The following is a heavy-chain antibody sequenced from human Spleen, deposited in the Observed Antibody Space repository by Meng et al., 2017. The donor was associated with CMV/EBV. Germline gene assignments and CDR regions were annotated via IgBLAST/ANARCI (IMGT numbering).Heavy chain of an antibody. Sequence: GESLKISCAVSGFIVSTKYMGWVRQAPGKGLEWVSTITRSGGTTYYTDSVKGRFTISRDNSKNTLYLQMNSLRAEDTAVYYCARAFYCTNGVCYYFDYWGQGTLVTVSS. V-gene: IGHV3-23*01. CDR1: GFIVSTKY. CDR2: ITRSGGTT. CDR3: ARAFYCTNGVCYYFDY. D-gene: IGHD2-8*01. J-gene: IGHJ4*02.